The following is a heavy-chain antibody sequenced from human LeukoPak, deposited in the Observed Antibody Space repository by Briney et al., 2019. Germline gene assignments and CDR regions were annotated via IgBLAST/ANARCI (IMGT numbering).Heavy chain of an antibody. CDR1: GGSISRYY. Sequence: PSETLSLTCTVSGGSISRYYWSWIRQPPGKGLEWIGYIYTSGSTNYNPSLKSRVTISVDTSKNQFSLKLSSVTAADTAVYYCARGAYSYGTDYWGQGTLVTVSS. V-gene: IGHV4-4*09. CDR3: ARGAYSYGTDY. D-gene: IGHD5-18*01. J-gene: IGHJ4*02. CDR2: IYTSGST.